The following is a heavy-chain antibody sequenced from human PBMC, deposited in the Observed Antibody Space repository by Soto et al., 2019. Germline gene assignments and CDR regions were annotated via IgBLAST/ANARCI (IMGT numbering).Heavy chain of an antibody. Sequence: EVQLVESGGGLVKPGGSLRLSCAASGFTFSNAWMSWVRQAPGKGLEWVGRIKSKTNGGTTDYAAPVKGRFTILRDDSKNTLYLQMNSLKTEDTAVYYCSTAEPDNWSRHSSYYYGMDVWGQGTTVTVSS. CDR3: STAEPDNWSRHSSYYYGMDV. CDR2: IKSKTNGGTT. J-gene: IGHJ6*02. D-gene: IGHD1-20*01. V-gene: IGHV3-15*01. CDR1: GFTFSNAW.